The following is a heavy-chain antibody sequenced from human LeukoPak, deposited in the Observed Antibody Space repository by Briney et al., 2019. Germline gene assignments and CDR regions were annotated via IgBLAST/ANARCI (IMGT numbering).Heavy chain of an antibody. CDR1: GYSISSGYY. V-gene: IGHV4-38-2*02. J-gene: IGHJ5*02. CDR3: ARDPGGIAVAGTSNWFDP. Sequence: SETLSLTCTVSGYSISSGYYWGWIRQPPGKGLEWIGSIYHSGSTYYNPSLKSRVTISVDTSKNQFSLKLSSVTAADTAVHYCARDPGGIAVAGTSNWFDPWGQGTLVTVSS. CDR2: IYHSGST. D-gene: IGHD6-19*01.